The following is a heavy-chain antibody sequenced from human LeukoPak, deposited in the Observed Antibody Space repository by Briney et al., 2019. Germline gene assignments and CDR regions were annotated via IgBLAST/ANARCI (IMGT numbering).Heavy chain of an antibody. CDR3: ARHCASGSYYTYNFDY. V-gene: IGHV3-7*01. J-gene: IGHJ4*02. CDR2: INQDGSQT. Sequence: GGSLRLSCAASGFTLSNYWMSWVRQAPGKGLEWVANINQDGSQTYYVDSLKGRFTISRDNVKGSLYLQMNSLRAEDTAVFYCARHCASGSYYTYNFDYWGQGTQVTVSS. D-gene: IGHD3-10*01. CDR1: GFTLSNYW.